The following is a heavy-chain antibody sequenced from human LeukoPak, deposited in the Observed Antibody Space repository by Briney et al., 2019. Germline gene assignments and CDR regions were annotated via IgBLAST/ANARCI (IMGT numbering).Heavy chain of an antibody. CDR3: ARLYYDSAIHHPFAY. J-gene: IGHJ4*02. Sequence: PGGSLRLSCADSGFTLTDHSAGWVRQAPGKGLEWVGRSRDKRGRYTTEFAAAVRGRFTISRDEPKNSLYLQMNSLRTEDSAVYCCARLYYDSAIHHPFAYCGQGTLATVSS. CDR1: GFTLTDHS. D-gene: IGHD3-16*01. CDR2: SRDKRGRYTT. V-gene: IGHV3-72*01.